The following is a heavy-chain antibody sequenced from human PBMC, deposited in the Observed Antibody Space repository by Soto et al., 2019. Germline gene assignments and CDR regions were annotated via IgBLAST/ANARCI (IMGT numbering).Heavy chain of an antibody. CDR3: ARDRWIGSSWRTTNNYYYYGMDV. D-gene: IGHD6-13*01. Sequence: EVQLVESGGGLVQPGGSLRLSCAASGFTFSSYEMNWVRQAPGKGLEWVSYISSSGSTIYYADSVKGRFTISRDNAKNSLYLQMNSLRAEDTAVYYCARDRWIGSSWRTTNNYYYYGMDVWGQGTTVTVSS. CDR1: GFTFSSYE. V-gene: IGHV3-48*03. CDR2: ISSSGSTI. J-gene: IGHJ6*02.